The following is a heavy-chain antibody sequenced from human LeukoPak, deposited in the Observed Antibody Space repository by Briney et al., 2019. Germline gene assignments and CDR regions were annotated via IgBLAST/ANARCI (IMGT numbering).Heavy chain of an antibody. CDR3: ATGSSSGYYIFDY. CDR1: GGSISSYY. V-gene: IGHV4-59*08. Sequence: PSETLSLTCTVSGGSISSYYWSWIRQPPGKGLEWIGYVYYSGSTNYNPSLKSRVTMSVDTSKNQFSLKLSSVTAADTAVYYCATGSSSGYYIFDYWGQGTLVTVSS. J-gene: IGHJ4*02. D-gene: IGHD3-22*01. CDR2: VYYSGST.